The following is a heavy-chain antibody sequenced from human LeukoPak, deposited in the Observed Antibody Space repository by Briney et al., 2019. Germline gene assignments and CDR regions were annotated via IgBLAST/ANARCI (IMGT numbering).Heavy chain of an antibody. V-gene: IGHV1-2*02. J-gene: IGHJ6*03. CDR1: GYTFTGYY. Sequence: ASVKVSCKASGYTFTGYYLHWVRQAPGQGLEWMGWIIPNSGGTKYAQTFQGRVTMTRDTSISTAYMELNRLTSDDTAVYYCTRDGQPIAAAGYYYYMDVWGKGTTVTISS. CDR2: IIPNSGGT. CDR3: TRDGQPIAAAGYYYYMDV. D-gene: IGHD6-13*01.